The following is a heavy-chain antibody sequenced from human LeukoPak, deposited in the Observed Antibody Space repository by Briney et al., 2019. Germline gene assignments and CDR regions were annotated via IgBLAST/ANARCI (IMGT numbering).Heavy chain of an antibody. CDR3: ARGREENYDFWSGYYKGVHFDF. D-gene: IGHD3-3*01. J-gene: IGHJ4*02. CDR1: GGSLSSVDYF. CDR2: LSHIGSS. Sequence: TLSLTCTVSGGSLSSVDYFWGWIRQSPGKGLEWIGYLSHIGSSYYNPSLKSRMTMSVDTSKNQVSLRLRSVTAADTAVYFCARGREENYDFWSGYYKGVHFDFWGQGTLVTVSS. V-gene: IGHV4-30-4*08.